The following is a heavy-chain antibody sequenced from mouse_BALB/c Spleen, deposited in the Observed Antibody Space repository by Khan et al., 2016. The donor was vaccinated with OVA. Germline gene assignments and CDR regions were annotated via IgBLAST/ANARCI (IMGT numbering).Heavy chain of an antibody. CDR1: GFTFINYY. CDR3: AISYYGSFWYFDV. V-gene: IGHV1S56*01. D-gene: IGHD1-1*01. Sequence: QVQLQQSGPELVKPGASVKMSCKASGFTFINYYIHWVKQRPGQGLEWIGWIYPGDGRTKYNEKFKGQTTLTTDKSSSPTYLLLSSLTSEDSAIYFCAISYYGSFWYFDVWGAGTTVTVSS. J-gene: IGHJ1*01. CDR2: IYPGDGRT.